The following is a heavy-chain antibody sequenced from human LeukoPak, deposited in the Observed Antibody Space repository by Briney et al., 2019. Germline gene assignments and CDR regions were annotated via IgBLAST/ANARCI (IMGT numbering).Heavy chain of an antibody. CDR2: TSSSDAGT. V-gene: IGHV3-23*01. J-gene: IGHJ4*02. D-gene: IGHD3-22*01. CDR3: AKEIAPTYYYDSSGYYYLDY. Sequence: GGSLRLSCAASGFTLNNYAMSWVRQAPGKGLERVSATSSSDAGTYHADSVRGRFTISRDNSKNTLYLQMNSLRAEDAAVYYCAKEIAPTYYYDSSGYYYLDYWGQGTLVTVSS. CDR1: GFTLNNYA.